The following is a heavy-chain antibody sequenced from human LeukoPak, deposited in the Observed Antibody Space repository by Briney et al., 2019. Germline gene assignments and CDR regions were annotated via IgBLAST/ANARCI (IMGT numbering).Heavy chain of an antibody. CDR3: TTYSSGSFGY. CDR1: GFTFNNAW. D-gene: IGHD3-22*01. J-gene: IGHJ4*02. Sequence: GGSLRLSCAVSGFTFNNAWMSWVRQAPGKGLEWVGRIYSKTDGGTTDYAAPVKGRFTISGDDSKTTLYLQMNSLKTEDPAVYYCTTYSSGSFGYWGQGTLVTVSS. CDR2: IYSKTDGGTT. V-gene: IGHV3-15*01.